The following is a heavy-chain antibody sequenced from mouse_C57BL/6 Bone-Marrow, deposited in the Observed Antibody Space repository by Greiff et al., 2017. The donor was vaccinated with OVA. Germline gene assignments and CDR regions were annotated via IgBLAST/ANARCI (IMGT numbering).Heavy chain of an antibody. J-gene: IGHJ1*03. CDR1: GFSLTSYG. CDR3: ARGNYYYGSRRYFDV. D-gene: IGHD1-1*01. CDR2: IWSGGST. Sequence: QVQLKESGPGLVQPSQSLSITCTVSGFSLTSYGVHWVRQSPGKGLEWLGVIWSGGSTDYNAAFISRLSISKDNSKSQVFFKMNSLQADDTAIYYCARGNYYYGSRRYFDVWGTGTTVTVSS. V-gene: IGHV2-2*01.